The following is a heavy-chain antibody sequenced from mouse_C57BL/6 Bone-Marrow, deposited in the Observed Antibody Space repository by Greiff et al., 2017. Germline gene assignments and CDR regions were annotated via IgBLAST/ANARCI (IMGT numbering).Heavy chain of an antibody. CDR2: IDPSDSYT. Sequence: QVQLQQPGAELVMPGASVKLSCKASGYTFTSYWMHWVKQRPGQGLEWIGEIDPSDSYTNYNQKFKGKSTLTVDKSSSTAYMQLSSLTSEDSGVYYCARIYYYGRGYFDVWGTGTTVTVSS. D-gene: IGHD1-1*01. J-gene: IGHJ1*03. CDR3: ARIYYYGRGYFDV. CDR1: GYTFTSYW. V-gene: IGHV1-69*01.